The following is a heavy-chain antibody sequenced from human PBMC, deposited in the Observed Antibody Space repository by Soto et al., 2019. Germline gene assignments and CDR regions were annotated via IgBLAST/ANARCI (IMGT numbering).Heavy chain of an antibody. J-gene: IGHJ6*02. CDR3: AREGTYCSGGSCYYYYYGMDV. CDR2: FNSGGST. V-gene: IGHV3-53*01. D-gene: IGHD2-15*01. Sequence: EVQLVESGGGLIQPGGSLRLSCAASGFTVSSNYMSWVRQARGEGRGWVSYFNSGGSTYYADSVKGRFTISRDNSKNTLYLQMNSLRAEDTAVYYCAREGTYCSGGSCYYYYYGMDVWGQGTTVTVSS. CDR1: GFTVSSNY.